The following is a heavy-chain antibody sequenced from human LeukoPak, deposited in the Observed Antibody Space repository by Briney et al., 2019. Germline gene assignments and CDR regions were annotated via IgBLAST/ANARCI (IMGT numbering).Heavy chain of an antibody. V-gene: IGHV4-39*01. Sequence: SETLSLTCTVSGVSISSGTHYWGWVRQPPGKSLEWVGSIFYRGTTFYSPSLKSRVTASIDTSKNQFSLNLNSVTAADTAVYYCARHDYDLLTGYTINWFDPWGQGILVTVSS. J-gene: IGHJ5*02. D-gene: IGHD3-9*01. CDR1: GVSISSGTHY. CDR2: IFYRGTT. CDR3: ARHDYDLLTGYTINWFDP.